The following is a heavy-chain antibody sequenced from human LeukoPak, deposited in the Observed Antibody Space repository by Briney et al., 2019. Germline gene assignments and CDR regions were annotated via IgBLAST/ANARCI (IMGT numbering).Heavy chain of an antibody. Sequence: GGSLRLSCAASGFTFSSYGMHWVRQAPGKGLEWVAVIWYDGSNKYYADSVKGRFTISRDNSKNTLYLQMNSLRAEDTAVYYCARDSHYYGSGSYGYWGQGTLVTVSS. CDR1: GFTFSSYG. J-gene: IGHJ4*02. CDR2: IWYDGSNK. V-gene: IGHV3-33*01. CDR3: ARDSHYYGSGSYGY. D-gene: IGHD3-10*01.